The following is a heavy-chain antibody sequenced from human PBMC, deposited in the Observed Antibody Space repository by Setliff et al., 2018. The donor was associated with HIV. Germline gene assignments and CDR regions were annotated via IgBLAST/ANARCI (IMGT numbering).Heavy chain of an antibody. CDR1: GGSFNNYF. CDR3: ARRYSARLGDF. Sequence: KPSETLSLTCAVYGGSFNNYFWTWIRQPPGEGLEWVGEINHTGGTNYNPSLKSRVTMSVDTSKKQFSLNLTSVTAADTAVYYCARRYSARLGDFWGQGTLVTVSS. D-gene: IGHD5-12*01. CDR2: INHTGGT. J-gene: IGHJ4*02. V-gene: IGHV4-34*01.